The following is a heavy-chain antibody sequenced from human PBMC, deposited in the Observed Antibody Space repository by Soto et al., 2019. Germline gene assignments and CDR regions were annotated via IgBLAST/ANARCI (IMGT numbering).Heavy chain of an antibody. J-gene: IGHJ5*02. CDR2: TYFRSKWYN. V-gene: IGHV6-1*01. CDR1: GDRRSSNSAA. D-gene: IGHD5-12*01. Sequence: QTLSLTCAISGDRRSSNSAAWNWIKQSPSRGFEWLGRTYFRSKWYNDYAVSVKSRIIINPDTSNNQFSLQLNSVTPEDTAVYFCAKGDNLGPKTGYAFDPWGQGIMVTVS. CDR3: AKGDNLGPKTGYAFDP.